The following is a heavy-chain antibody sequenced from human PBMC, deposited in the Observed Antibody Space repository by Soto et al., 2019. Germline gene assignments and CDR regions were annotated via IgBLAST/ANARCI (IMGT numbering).Heavy chain of an antibody. CDR3: ARVGVGSSSWYWFDP. J-gene: IGHJ5*02. CDR2: IYYSGST. V-gene: IGHV4-59*01. CDR1: GGSISSYY. Sequence: SETLSLTSAVSGGSISSYYWILIRQPPGKGLEWIGYIYYSGSTNYNPSLKSRVTISVDTSKNQFSLKLSSVTAADTAVYYCARVGVGSSSWYWFDPWGQGTLVTVSS. D-gene: IGHD6-13*01.